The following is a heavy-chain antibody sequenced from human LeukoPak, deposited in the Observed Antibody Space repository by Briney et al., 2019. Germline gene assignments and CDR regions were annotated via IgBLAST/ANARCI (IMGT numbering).Heavy chain of an antibody. V-gene: IGHV3-11*01. CDR1: GFTFSDYY. D-gene: IGHD3-10*01. Sequence: PGGSLRLSCAASGFTFSDYYMSWIRQAPGKGLEWVSYISSSGSTIYYADSVKGRFTISRDNAKNSLYLQMNSLRAEDTAVYYCAREYGIGVYNWFDPWGQGTLVTVSS. CDR3: AREYGIGVYNWFDP. J-gene: IGHJ5*02. CDR2: ISSSGSTI.